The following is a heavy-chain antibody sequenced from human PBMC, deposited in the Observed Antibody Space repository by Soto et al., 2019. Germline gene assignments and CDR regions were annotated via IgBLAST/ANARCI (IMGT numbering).Heavy chain of an antibody. J-gene: IGHJ3*02. CDR2: IYYSGST. D-gene: IGHD6-19*01. V-gene: IGHV4-31*03. Sequence: QVQLQESGPGLVKPSQTLSLTCTVSGGSISSGGYYWSWIRQHPGKGLEWIGYIYYSGSTYYNPSLKSRVTISVDTSKNQFSLKLSSVTAADTAMYYCARAAPQWLVPNAFDIWGQGTMVTVSS. CDR1: GGSISSGGYY. CDR3: ARAAPQWLVPNAFDI.